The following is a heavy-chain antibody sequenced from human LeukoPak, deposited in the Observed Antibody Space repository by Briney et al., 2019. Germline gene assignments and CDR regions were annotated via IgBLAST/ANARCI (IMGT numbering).Heavy chain of an antibody. V-gene: IGHV1-69*13. D-gene: IGHD3-10*01. CDR3: ARALRGFGESSFGY. J-gene: IGHJ4*02. CDR2: IIPIFGTA. Sequence: ASVKVSCKASGGTFNSYAISWVRQAPGQGLEWMGGIIPIFGTANYAQKFQGRVTITADESTSTAYMELSSLRSEDTAVYYCARALRGFGESSFGYWGQGTLVTVSS. CDR1: GGTFNSYA.